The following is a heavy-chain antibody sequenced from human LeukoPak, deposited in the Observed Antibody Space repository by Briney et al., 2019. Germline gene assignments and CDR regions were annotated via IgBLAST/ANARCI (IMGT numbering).Heavy chain of an antibody. V-gene: IGHV3-7*03. CDR2: VKQDVNEK. D-gene: IGHD3-10*01. Sequence: GGSLRLSCAASGFIFSSYWMTWVRQAPGKGLEWVASVKQDVNEKYYVDSVKGRFTISRDNSKNTLYLQMNSLRAEDTAVYYCAKDLMVRASVWGQGTMVTVSS. CDR1: GFIFSSYW. J-gene: IGHJ3*01. CDR3: AKDLMVRASV.